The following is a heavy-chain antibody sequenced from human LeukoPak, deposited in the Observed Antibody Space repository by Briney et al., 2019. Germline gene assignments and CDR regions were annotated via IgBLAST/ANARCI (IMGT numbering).Heavy chain of an antibody. CDR1: GFSLSTSEMR. Sequence: SGPTLVNPTQTLTLTCTFSGFSLSTSEMRVSWIRQPPGKALEWLAPIDWDDDKFYSASLKTRLTISKDTSKHQVVLTMTNMDPVDTATYYRARTQSCSRASCYDDYWGQGTLVTVSS. V-gene: IGHV2-70*04. CDR2: IDWDDDK. CDR3: ARTQSCSRASCYDDY. D-gene: IGHD2-2*01. J-gene: IGHJ4*02.